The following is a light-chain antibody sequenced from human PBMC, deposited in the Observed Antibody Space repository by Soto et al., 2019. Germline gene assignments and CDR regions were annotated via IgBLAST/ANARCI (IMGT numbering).Light chain of an antibody. Sequence: DIQMTQSPSSLSASVGDRVTITCRASQGITNSLAWYQQKPGQVPNLLIYAASTLQSGVPSRFSGSGSGTDFTLTISSLQPEDVATYYCQKYHSAPFTFGPGTKVDIK. CDR2: AAS. J-gene: IGKJ3*01. CDR3: QKYHSAPFT. V-gene: IGKV1-27*01. CDR1: QGITNS.